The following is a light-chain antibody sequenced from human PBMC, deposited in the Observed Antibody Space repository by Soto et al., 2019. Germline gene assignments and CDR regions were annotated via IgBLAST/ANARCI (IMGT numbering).Light chain of an antibody. CDR2: DVS. CDR3: SSYTSSSTLVV. J-gene: IGLJ2*01. V-gene: IGLV2-14*01. Sequence: QSALTQPASVSGSPGQSITISCTGTSSDVGGYNYVSWYQQHPGKAPKLMIYDVSNLPSVVSNRFSGSKSGNTASLTISGLQAEDQADYYCSSYTSSSTLVVLGGGTRLTVL. CDR1: SSDVGGYNY.